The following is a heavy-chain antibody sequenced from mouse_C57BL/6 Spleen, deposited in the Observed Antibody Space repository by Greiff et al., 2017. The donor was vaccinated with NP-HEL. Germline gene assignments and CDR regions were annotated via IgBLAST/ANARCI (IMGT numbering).Heavy chain of an antibody. CDR1: GYTFTSYW. Sequence: QVQLQQPGAELVKPGASVKMSCKASGYTFTSYWITWVKQRPGQGLEWIGDIYPGSGSTNYNEKFKSKATLTVDTSSSTAYMQLSSLTSEDSAVYYCARSGGGGYDPAGFAYWGQGTLVTVSA. CDR3: ARSGGGGYDPAGFAY. CDR2: IYPGSGST. D-gene: IGHD2-2*01. J-gene: IGHJ3*01. V-gene: IGHV1-55*01.